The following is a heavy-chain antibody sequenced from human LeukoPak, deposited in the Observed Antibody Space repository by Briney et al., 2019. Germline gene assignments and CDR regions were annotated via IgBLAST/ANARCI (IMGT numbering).Heavy chain of an antibody. D-gene: IGHD3-16*02. Sequence: GGSLRLSCAVSGFTFSSYAMSWVRQAPGKGLEWVSAISGSGGSTYYADSVKGRFTISRDNSKNTLYLQMNSLRAEDTAVYYCAKWSHRYDYVWGSYRQDYGMDVWGQGTTVTVSS. J-gene: IGHJ6*02. V-gene: IGHV3-23*01. CDR1: GFTFSSYA. CDR2: ISGSGGST. CDR3: AKWSHRYDYVWGSYRQDYGMDV.